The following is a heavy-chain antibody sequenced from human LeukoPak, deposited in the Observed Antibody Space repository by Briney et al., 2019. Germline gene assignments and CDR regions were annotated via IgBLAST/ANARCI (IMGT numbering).Heavy chain of an antibody. D-gene: IGHD5-18*01. V-gene: IGHV3-21*01. Sequence: GGSLRLSCAAAGFTFSNYGMNWVRQAPGKGLEWVSAISSSSSYIYYADSVKGRFTISRDNAKNSLYLQMNSLRAEDTAVYYCARDSRAAMVRLDYWGQGTLVTVSS. CDR3: ARDSRAAMVRLDY. CDR2: ISSSSSYI. J-gene: IGHJ4*02. CDR1: GFTFSNYG.